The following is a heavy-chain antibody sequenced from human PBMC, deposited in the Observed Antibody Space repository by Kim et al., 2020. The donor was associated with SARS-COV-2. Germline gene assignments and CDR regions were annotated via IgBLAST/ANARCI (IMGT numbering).Heavy chain of an antibody. CDR2: IYSGGSRT. CDR1: GFTLSSYA. CDR3: AKDNRRVAGTGLAFDI. J-gene: IGHJ3*02. D-gene: IGHD6-19*01. V-gene: IGHV3-23*03. Sequence: GGSLRLSCAASGFTLSSYAMSWVRLAPGKGLDLVSVIYSGGSRTDYADSVKFRFTISRDNSKNTLYLLMNSLSAEDTAVYCCAKDNRRVAGTGLAFDIWGQETRVNV.